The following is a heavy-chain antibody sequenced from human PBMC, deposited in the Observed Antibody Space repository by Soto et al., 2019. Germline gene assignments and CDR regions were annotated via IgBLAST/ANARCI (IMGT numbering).Heavy chain of an antibody. CDR2: ISAYNGNT. D-gene: IGHD4-17*01. V-gene: IGHV1-18*01. CDR3: ASGEGFGTETTGPTYYYYCMDV. Sequence: GASLKVSCKASGYTFTSYGISWVRQAPGQGLEWMGWISAYNGNTNYAQKLQGRVTMTTDTSTSTAYMELRSLRSADTAVYYCASGEGFGTETTGPTYYYYCMDVWGQGTTVNVPS. CDR1: GYTFTSYG. J-gene: IGHJ6*02.